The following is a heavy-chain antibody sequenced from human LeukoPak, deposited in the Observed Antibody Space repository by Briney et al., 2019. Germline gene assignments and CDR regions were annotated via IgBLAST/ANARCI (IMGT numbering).Heavy chain of an antibody. V-gene: IGHV3-23*01. Sequence: GGSLRLSYAASGFTFSSYAMTWVRQAPGKGLEWVSTISGGAGSTFYADSVKGRFTISRDNSKNTLYLLMNSLRAEDTAVYYCAKAPTGIFYLGQAGLVTVSS. CDR3: AKAPTGIFY. CDR1: GFTFSSYA. J-gene: IGHJ4*02. D-gene: IGHD3-10*01. CDR2: ISGGAGST.